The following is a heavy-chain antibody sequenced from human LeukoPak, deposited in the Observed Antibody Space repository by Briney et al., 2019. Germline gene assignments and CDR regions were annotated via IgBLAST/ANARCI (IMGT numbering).Heavy chain of an antibody. V-gene: IGHV3-48*01. CDR2: ISTGSSTI. CDR1: GFAFSTYA. J-gene: IGHJ4*02. CDR3: ARDTTQWLAQTGYFDY. Sequence: GGSLRLSCAASGFAFSTYAINWVRQAPGKGLEWVSYISTGSSTIYYAGSVKGRFTVSRDNAKQSLYLQMNSLRAEDTAVYYCARDTTQWLAQTGYFDYWGQGTLVTVSS. D-gene: IGHD6-19*01.